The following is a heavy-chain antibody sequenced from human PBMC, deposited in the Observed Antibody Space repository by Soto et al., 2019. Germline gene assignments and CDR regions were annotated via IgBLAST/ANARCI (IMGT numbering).Heavy chain of an antibody. D-gene: IGHD6-13*01. CDR3: AKDRSFIAAAVSN. CDR2: INHSGST. Sequence: XGTLSLTCAVYGGSFSGYYWSWIRQPPGKGLEWIGEINHSGSTNYNPSLKSRVTISVDTSKNQFSLKLSSVTAADTAVYYCAKDRSFIAAAVSNWGQGTLVTVSS. V-gene: IGHV4-34*01. J-gene: IGHJ4*02. CDR1: GGSFSGYY.